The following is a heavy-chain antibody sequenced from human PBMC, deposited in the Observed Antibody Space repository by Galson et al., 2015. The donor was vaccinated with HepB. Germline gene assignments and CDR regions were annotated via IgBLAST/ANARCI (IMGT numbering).Heavy chain of an antibody. Sequence: PALVKPTQTLTLTCTLSGFSLSTSGMCVSWIRQPPGKALEWLARIDWDGSQSYTTSLQTRLTISTDTSKNQVVLIMTNMDPVDTGTYYCARTMGTSNRYFDNWGQGTLLTVSS. CDR3: ARTMGTSNRYFDN. CDR1: GFSLSTSGMC. V-gene: IGHV2-70*11. D-gene: IGHD1-14*01. J-gene: IGHJ4*02. CDR2: IDWDGSQ.